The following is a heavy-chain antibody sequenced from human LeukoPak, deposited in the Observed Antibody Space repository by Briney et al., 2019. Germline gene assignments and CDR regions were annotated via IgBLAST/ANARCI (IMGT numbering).Heavy chain of an antibody. CDR3: AKDLTGSLWFGELPDY. V-gene: IGHV3-30*02. CDR1: GFTFSSYG. J-gene: IGHJ4*02. D-gene: IGHD3-10*01. CDR2: IRYDGIHK. Sequence: GGSLRLCCAASGFTFSSYGMHWVRQAPGKGPEWLSFIRYDGIHKYYGDSVEGRFTISRDNSNNTLYLQMNSLRPEDTAVYYCAKDLTGSLWFGELPDYWGQGSLVTVYS.